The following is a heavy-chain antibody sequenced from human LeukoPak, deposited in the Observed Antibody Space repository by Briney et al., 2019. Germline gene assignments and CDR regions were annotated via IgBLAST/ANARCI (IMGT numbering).Heavy chain of an antibody. D-gene: IGHD3-16*01. CDR3: FSRGDYGDF. Sequence: PGGSLRLSCAASGFSFSNYGMTWVRQAPGKGLEWVANIKQDESDKFYVDSVKGRFTISRDNSKNTLYLQMNSLRAEDTAVYYCFSRGDYGDFWGQGTLVTVSS. CDR2: IKQDESDK. V-gene: IGHV3-7*01. J-gene: IGHJ4*02. CDR1: GFSFSNYG.